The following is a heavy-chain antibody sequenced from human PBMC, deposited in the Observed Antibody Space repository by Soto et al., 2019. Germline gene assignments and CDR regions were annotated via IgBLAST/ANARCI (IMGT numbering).Heavy chain of an antibody. CDR1: GYTFTSYD. CDR3: ARDYYYYYMDV. J-gene: IGHJ6*03. CDR2: MNPNSGNT. Sequence: ASVKVSCKASGYTFTSYDINWVRQATGQGLEKIGWMNPNSGNTGYAQKFQGRVTMTRNTPISTAYMELSSLRCEDTAVYYCARDYYYYYMDVWGKGTTVTVSS. V-gene: IGHV1-8*01.